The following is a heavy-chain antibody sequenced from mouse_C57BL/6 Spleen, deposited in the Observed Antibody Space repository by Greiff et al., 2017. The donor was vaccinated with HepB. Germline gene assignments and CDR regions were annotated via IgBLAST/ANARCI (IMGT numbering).Heavy chain of an antibody. J-gene: IGHJ4*01. CDR3: LYGYDGGDAMDY. CDR1: GYTFTSYW. D-gene: IGHD2-2*01. Sequence: QVHVKQPGAELVKPGASVKLSCKASGYTFTSYWMHWVKQRPGQGLEWIGMIHPNSGSTNYNEKFKSKATLTVDKSSSTAYMQLSSLTSEDSAVYYCLYGYDGGDAMDYWGQGTSVTVSS. V-gene: IGHV1-64*01. CDR2: IHPNSGST.